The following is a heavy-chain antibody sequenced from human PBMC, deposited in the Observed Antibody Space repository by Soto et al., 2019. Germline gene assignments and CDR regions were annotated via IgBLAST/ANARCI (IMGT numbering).Heavy chain of an antibody. Sequence: ASVKVSCKASGYTFTSYAMHWVRQAPGQRLEWMGWINAGNGNTKYSQKLQGRVTMTTDTSTSTAYMELRSLRSDDTAVYYCARDGYYDSSGYRSDFDYWGQGTLVTVSS. CDR3: ARDGYYDSSGYRSDFDY. J-gene: IGHJ4*02. CDR1: GYTFTSYA. D-gene: IGHD3-22*01. V-gene: IGHV1-3*01. CDR2: INAGNGNT.